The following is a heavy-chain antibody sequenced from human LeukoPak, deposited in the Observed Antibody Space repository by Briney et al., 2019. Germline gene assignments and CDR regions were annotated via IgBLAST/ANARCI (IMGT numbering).Heavy chain of an antibody. CDR3: ARRNGITIFGVVRGTEFDP. V-gene: IGHV1-2*02. CDR2: INPNSGGT. CDR1: GYTFTGYY. D-gene: IGHD3-3*01. Sequence: GASVKVSCKASGYTFTGYYMHWVRQAPGQGLGWMGWINPNSGGTNYAQKFQGRVTMTRDTSISTAYTELSRLRSDDTAVYYCARRNGITIFGVVRGTEFDPWGQGTLVTVSS. J-gene: IGHJ5*02.